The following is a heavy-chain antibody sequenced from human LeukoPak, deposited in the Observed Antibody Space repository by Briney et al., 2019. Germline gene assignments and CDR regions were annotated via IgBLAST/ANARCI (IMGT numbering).Heavy chain of an antibody. CDR3: ARTMVRGYESAY. CDR2: ISGSGGST. V-gene: IGHV3-23*01. CDR1: GFTFSNYG. D-gene: IGHD3-10*01. J-gene: IGHJ4*02. Sequence: GSLRLSCGASGFTFSNYGMHWVRQAPGKGLEWVSAISGSGGSTYYADSVKGRFTISRDNSKNTLYLQMNSLRSEDTAVYYCARTMVRGYESAYWGQGTLVTVSS.